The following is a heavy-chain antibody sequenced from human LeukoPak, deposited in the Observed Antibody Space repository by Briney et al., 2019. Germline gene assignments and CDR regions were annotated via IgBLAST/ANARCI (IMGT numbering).Heavy chain of an antibody. CDR3: ARLNPQSHGYSGYDWTGYYYYDMDV. J-gene: IGHJ6*03. Sequence: SETLSLTCTVSGGSISSYYWSWIRQPPGKGLEWIGYIYYSGSTNYNPSLKSRVTISVDTSKNQFSLKLSSVTAADTAVYYCARLNPQSHGYSGYDWTGYYYYDMDVWGKGTTVTVSS. CDR1: GGSISSYY. D-gene: IGHD5-12*01. CDR2: IYYSGST. V-gene: IGHV4-59*08.